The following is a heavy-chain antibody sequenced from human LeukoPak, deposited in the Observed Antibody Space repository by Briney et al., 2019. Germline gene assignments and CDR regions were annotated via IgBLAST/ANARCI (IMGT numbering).Heavy chain of an antibody. V-gene: IGHV3-23*01. CDR3: AKVPQPDYYFDY. Sequence: GGSLRLSCAASGFTFSGYWMSWVRQAPGKGLEWVSSISGSGDRTIYADSVRGRLTISRDKSKNTLYLQMTSLRAEDTAVYYCAKVPQPDYYFDYWGQGSLVTVSS. CDR1: GFTFSGYW. J-gene: IGHJ4*02. CDR2: ISGSGDRT.